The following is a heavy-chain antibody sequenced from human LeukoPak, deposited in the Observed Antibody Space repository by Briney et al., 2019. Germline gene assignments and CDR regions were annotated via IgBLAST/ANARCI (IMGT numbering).Heavy chain of an antibody. CDR3: ARTRDTAMAPDAFDI. V-gene: IGHV1-69*13. CDR2: IIPIFGTA. D-gene: IGHD5-18*01. J-gene: IGHJ3*02. CDR1: GYTFTSYG. Sequence: GASVKVSCKASGYTFTSYGISWVRQAPGQGLEWMGGIIPIFGTANYAQKFQGRVTITADESTSTAYMELSSLRSEDTAVYYCARTRDTAMAPDAFDIWGQGTMVTVSS.